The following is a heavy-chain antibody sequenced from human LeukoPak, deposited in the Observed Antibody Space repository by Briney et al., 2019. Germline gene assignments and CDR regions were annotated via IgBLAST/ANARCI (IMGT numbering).Heavy chain of an antibody. CDR1: GGSISSSSYY. V-gene: IGHV4-39*01. CDR3: ARQSYSSTVGLLDFDY. CDR2: IYYSGST. J-gene: IGHJ4*02. D-gene: IGHD6-13*01. Sequence: PSETLSLTCTVSGGSISSSSYYWGWIRQPPGKGLEWTGSIYYSGSTYYNPSLKSRVTISVDTSKNQFSLKVSSVTAADTAVYYCARQSYSSTVGLLDFDYWGQGTLVTVSS.